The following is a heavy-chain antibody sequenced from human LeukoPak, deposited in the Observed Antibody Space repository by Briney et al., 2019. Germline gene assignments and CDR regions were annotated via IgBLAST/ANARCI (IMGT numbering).Heavy chain of an antibody. Sequence: SETLSLTCTVSSGSISSYYWSWIRQPPGKGLEWIGYIYYSGSTNYNPSLKSRVTISVDTSKNQFSLKLSSVTAADTAVYYCARVYGSGSPFDYWGQGTLVTVSS. CDR2: IYYSGST. CDR3: ARVYGSGSPFDY. V-gene: IGHV4-59*01. J-gene: IGHJ4*02. CDR1: SGSISSYY. D-gene: IGHD3-10*01.